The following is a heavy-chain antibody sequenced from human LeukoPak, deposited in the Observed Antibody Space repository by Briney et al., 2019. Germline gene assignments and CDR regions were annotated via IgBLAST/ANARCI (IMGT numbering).Heavy chain of an antibody. Sequence: PSETLSLTCTVSGGSISSSSYYWGWIRQPPGKGLEWIGSIYYSGSTYYNPSLKSRVTISVDTSKNQFSLKLSSVTAADTAVYYCARAPGAWNDFWSGYSYYYYYMDVWGKGTTVTVSS. J-gene: IGHJ6*03. D-gene: IGHD3-3*01. CDR1: GGSISSSSYY. V-gene: IGHV4-39*07. CDR2: IYYSGST. CDR3: ARAPGAWNDFWSGYSYYYYYMDV.